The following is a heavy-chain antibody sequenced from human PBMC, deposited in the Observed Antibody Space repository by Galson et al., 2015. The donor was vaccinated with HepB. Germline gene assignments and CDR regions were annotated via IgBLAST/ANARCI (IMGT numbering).Heavy chain of an antibody. J-gene: IGHJ4*02. V-gene: IGHV1-69*13. CDR1: GGTFSSYA. CDR2: IIPIFGTA. D-gene: IGHD3-22*01. CDR3: ARGSNPHDSSGYYDGAYFDY. Sequence: SVKVSCKASGGTFSSYAISWVRQAPGQGLEWMGGIIPIFGTANYAQKFQGRVTIPADESTSTAYMELSSLRSEDTAVYYCARGSNPHDSSGYYDGAYFDYWGQGTLVTVSS.